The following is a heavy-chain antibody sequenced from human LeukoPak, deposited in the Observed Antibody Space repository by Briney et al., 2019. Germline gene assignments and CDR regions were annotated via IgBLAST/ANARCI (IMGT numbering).Heavy chain of an antibody. CDR2: IYAGGST. CDR1: GGSVRSYY. J-gene: IGHJ4*02. Sequence: KTSETLSLTCTVSGGSVRSYYWSWIRQPAGKGLEWIGRIYAGGSTDHNPSLTSRVTMSVDSSKNQFSLRLSSVTAADTAVYYCAREHKDYDGDGYYYGYWGQGNLVTVSS. V-gene: IGHV4-4*07. CDR3: AREHKDYDGDGYYYGY. D-gene: IGHD3-22*01.